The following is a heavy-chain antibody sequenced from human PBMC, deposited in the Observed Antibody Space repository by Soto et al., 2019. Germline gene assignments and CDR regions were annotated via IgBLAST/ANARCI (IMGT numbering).Heavy chain of an antibody. V-gene: IGHV4-59*08. J-gene: IGHJ5*02. CDR1: GGSISSYY. CDR2: IYYSGST. Sequence: QVQLQESGPGLVKPSETLSLTCTVSGGSISSYYWSWIRRPPGKGLEWIGYIYYSGSTNYNPSLKSRVTISVDTSKNQFSLKLSSVTAADTAVYYCARLGPGAWSKDWFDPWGQGTLVTVSS. CDR3: ARLGPGAWSKDWFDP. D-gene: IGHD3-10*01.